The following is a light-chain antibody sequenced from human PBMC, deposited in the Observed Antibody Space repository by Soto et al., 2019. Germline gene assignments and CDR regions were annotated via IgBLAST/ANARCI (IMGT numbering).Light chain of an antibody. CDR2: AAS. Sequence: SPATLSATIGDRVTITCRASQSISSCLAWYQQKPGKAPKLLIYAASTLQSGVPSRFSGSGSGTDFTLTISCLQSEDFATYYCQQYYSYPRTFGQGTNVDI. V-gene: IGKV1-8*01. J-gene: IGKJ1*01. CDR3: QQYYSYPRT. CDR1: QSISSC.